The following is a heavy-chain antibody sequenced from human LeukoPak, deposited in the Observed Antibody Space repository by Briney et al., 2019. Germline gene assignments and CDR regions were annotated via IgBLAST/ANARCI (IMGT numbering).Heavy chain of an antibody. CDR3: ARDRDNDDAFDI. V-gene: IGHV4-59*12. J-gene: IGHJ3*02. CDR1: GGSISSYY. D-gene: IGHD5-24*01. Sequence: SETLSLTCTVSGGSISSYYWSWIRQPPGKGLEWIGYIYYSGSTNYNPSLKSRVTISVDTSKNQFSLKLSSVTAADTAVYYCARDRDNDDAFDIWGQGTMVTVSS. CDR2: IYYSGST.